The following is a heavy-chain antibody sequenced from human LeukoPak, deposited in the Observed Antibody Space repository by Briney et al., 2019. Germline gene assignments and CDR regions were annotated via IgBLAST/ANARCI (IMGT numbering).Heavy chain of an antibody. Sequence: SETLSLTCAVYGGSFSGYYWSWIRQPPGKGLEWIGEIDHSRRTNPNPSLKSRVTISIDMSKNQFSLRLSSVTAADTAVYYCARKSIVTAGRKPYDYWDQGTLVTVSP. D-gene: IGHD6-13*01. J-gene: IGHJ4*02. CDR2: IDHSRRT. CDR1: GGSFSGYY. V-gene: IGHV4-34*01. CDR3: ARKSIVTAGRKPYDY.